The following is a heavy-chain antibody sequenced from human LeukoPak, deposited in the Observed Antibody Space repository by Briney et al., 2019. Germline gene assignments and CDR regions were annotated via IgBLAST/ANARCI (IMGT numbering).Heavy chain of an antibody. CDR1: GFTFNYAW. D-gene: IGHD1-7*01. CDR2: TVSEIDGGTT. J-gene: IGHJ6*02. V-gene: IGHV3-15*04. CDR3: TTDEDWNYARKDV. Sequence: PGGSLRLSCAASGFTFNYAWMSWVRQDPGKGLEWVGQTVSEIDGGTTDYAARVKGRFTISRDDSKSTLYLQMNSLKIEDTAVYYCTTDEDWNYARKDVWGQGATVIVSS.